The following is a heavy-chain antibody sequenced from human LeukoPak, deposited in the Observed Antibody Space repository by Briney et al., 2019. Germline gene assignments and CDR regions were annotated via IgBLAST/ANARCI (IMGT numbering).Heavy chain of an antibody. V-gene: IGHV4-59*01. J-gene: IGHJ5*02. D-gene: IGHD6-19*01. CDR3: ARDSSGLNWFDP. CDR1: GGSIRSYY. Sequence: PSETLSLTCIVSGGSIRSYYWSWIRQPPGKGLEWIGYIYYSGTTNYNPSLKSRVTISVDTSKNQFSLKLSSVTAADTAVYYCARDSSGLNWFDPWGQGTLVTVSS. CDR2: IYYSGTT.